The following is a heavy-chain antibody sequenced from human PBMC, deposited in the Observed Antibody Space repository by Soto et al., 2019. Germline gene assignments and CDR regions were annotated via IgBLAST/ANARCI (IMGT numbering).Heavy chain of an antibody. D-gene: IGHD7-27*01. CDR1: GFPFSSYA. CDR2: ISSGSNT. J-gene: IGHJ6*02. V-gene: IGHV3-23*01. CDR3: AKASATGKSDGMDV. Sequence: EVQLLESGGGLVQPGGSLRLSCVASGFPFSSYAMSWVRQTPGRGLECVSSISSGSNTCYTDSVRGRFTISRDNSKNSLYLQMSSLRADDTALYYCAKASATGKSDGMDVWGQGTTVSVSS.